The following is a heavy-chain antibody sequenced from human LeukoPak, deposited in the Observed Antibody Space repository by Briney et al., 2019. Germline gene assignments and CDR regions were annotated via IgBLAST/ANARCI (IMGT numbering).Heavy chain of an antibody. V-gene: IGHV3-21*01. D-gene: IGHD4-17*01. CDR1: GFTFSSYG. CDR2: ISSSSSLV. J-gene: IGHJ4*02. CDR3: ARDSVTTGFYFDY. Sequence: PGGSLRLSCTASGFTFSSYGMNWVRQAPGKGLEWVSSISSSSSLVYHADSVKGRFTISRDNAKNSLYLQMNSLRAEDTAVYYCARDSVTTGFYFDYWGQGTLVTVSS.